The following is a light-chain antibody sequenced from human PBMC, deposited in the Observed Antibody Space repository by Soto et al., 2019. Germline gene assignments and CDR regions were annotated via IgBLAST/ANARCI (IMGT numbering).Light chain of an antibody. V-gene: IGKV1-5*01. CDR3: QHYNSYSEA. CDR1: QSIGNL. J-gene: IGKJ1*01. Sequence: DIEMTQSPSTLSASVGDRVTVTCRASQSIGNLLAWYQQKPGKAPNLLISDASNLESGVPSRFSGSGSGTEFTLTISSLQPDDFATYYCQHYNSYSEAFGQGTKV. CDR2: DAS.